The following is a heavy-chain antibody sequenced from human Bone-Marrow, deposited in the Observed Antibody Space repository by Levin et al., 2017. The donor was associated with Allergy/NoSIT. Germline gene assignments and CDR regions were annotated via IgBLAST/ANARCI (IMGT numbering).Heavy chain of an antibody. CDR2: IYHGGRT. CDR1: GGSISSRTW. CDR3: ARDPLDYGTNSGNY. J-gene: IGHJ4*02. D-gene: IGHD4-17*01. V-gene: IGHV4-4*02. Sequence: GSLRLSCTVSGGSISSRTWWSWVRQSPGKGLEWIGEIYHGGRTNYNPSLKSRVSMSVDKSKSQFSLKLSSVTAADTAVYYCARDPLDYGTNSGNYWGQGTLVTVSS.